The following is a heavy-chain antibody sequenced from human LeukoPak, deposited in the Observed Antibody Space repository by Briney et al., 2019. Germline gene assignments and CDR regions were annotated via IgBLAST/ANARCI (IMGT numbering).Heavy chain of an antibody. CDR2: INYSGST. CDR3: ARGDQVYHYSGMGV. CDR1: GGSISSYY. V-gene: IGHV4-59*01. Sequence: PSETLSLTCTVSGGSISSYYWSWIRQPPGKGLEWIGYINYSGSTNYNPSLKSRVTISVDTSKNQFSLKLSSVTAADTAVYYCARGDQVYHYSGMGVWGQGTTVTVSS. J-gene: IGHJ6*02.